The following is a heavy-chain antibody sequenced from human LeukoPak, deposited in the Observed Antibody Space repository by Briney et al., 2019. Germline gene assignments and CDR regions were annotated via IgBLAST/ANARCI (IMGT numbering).Heavy chain of an antibody. J-gene: IGHJ4*02. Sequence: GGSLRLSCVASGFTLSNYGMHWVRQAPGKGPEWVSFIRYDSSNKYYVDSVTGRFTISRDNSKNTVYLEMNSLVPEDTAVYYCAKDRNGYSYGPDYWGQGTLVTVSS. CDR1: GFTLSNYG. CDR3: AKDRNGYSYGPDY. D-gene: IGHD5-18*01. V-gene: IGHV3-30*02. CDR2: IRYDSSNK.